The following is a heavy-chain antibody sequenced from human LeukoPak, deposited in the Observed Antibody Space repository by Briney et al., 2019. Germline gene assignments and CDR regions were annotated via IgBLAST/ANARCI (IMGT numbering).Heavy chain of an antibody. D-gene: IGHD3-22*01. Sequence: GRSLRLSCAASGFTFSSYGMHWVRQAPGKGLEWVAVISYDGSNKYYADSVKGRFTISRDNSKNTLYLQMNSLRAEDTAVYYCARDSPMIAFDYWGQGTLVTVST. CDR1: GFTFSSYG. CDR3: ARDSPMIAFDY. CDR2: ISYDGSNK. V-gene: IGHV3-30*19. J-gene: IGHJ4*02.